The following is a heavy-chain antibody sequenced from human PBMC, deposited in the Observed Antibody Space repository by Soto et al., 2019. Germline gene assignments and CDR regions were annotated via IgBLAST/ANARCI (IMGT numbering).Heavy chain of an antibody. CDR1: GYTFTSYG. V-gene: IGHV1-18*01. Sequence: ASVKVSCKASGYTFTSYGISWVRQAPGQGLEWMGRISAYNGNTNYAQKLQGRVTMTTDTSTSTAYMELRSLRSDDTAVYYCARDRGLPYCSSTSCPIDYWGQGTLVTVSS. CDR3: ARDRGLPYCSSTSCPIDY. CDR2: ISAYNGNT. J-gene: IGHJ4*02. D-gene: IGHD2-2*01.